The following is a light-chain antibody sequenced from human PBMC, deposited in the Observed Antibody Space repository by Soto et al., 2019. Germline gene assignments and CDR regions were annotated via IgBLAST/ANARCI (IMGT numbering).Light chain of an antibody. J-gene: IGKJ1*01. CDR3: QQSYSTLRT. CDR1: QSISSY. Sequence: DIQMTQSPSSLSASVGDRLTITCRASQSISSYLNWYRQIPGKAPNLLIYATSNLQSGVPSRFSGSGSGTDFTLTISSLQPEDFATYYCQQSYSTLRTFGQGTKVDIK. V-gene: IGKV1-39*01. CDR2: ATS.